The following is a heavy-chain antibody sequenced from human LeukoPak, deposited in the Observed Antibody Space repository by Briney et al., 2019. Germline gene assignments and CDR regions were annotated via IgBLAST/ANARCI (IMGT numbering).Heavy chain of an antibody. CDR2: IYSGGNT. D-gene: IGHD2-21*02. Sequence: GGSLRLSCAASGFTVSTNYMSWVRQAPGKGLEWVSVIYSGGNTYYTDSVKGRFTISRDNSKNTLYLQINSLGADDTAVYFCARGGGDYCFDYWGQGALVTVSS. J-gene: IGHJ4*02. V-gene: IGHV3-53*01. CDR1: GFTVSTNY. CDR3: ARGGGDYCFDY.